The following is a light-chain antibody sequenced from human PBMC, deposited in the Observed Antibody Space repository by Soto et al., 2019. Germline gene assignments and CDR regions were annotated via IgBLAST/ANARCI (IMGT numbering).Light chain of an antibody. CDR3: LQDYNYPHT. CDR1: QGIRDD. V-gene: IGKV1-6*01. J-gene: IGKJ2*01. Sequence: IQMTQSPSALSASVGDRVTITCRASQGIRDDLGWYQQKPGEAPKALIYGASNLQSGVPSRFIASGSGTDFTLTISSLQPEDFATYYCLQDYNYPHTFGQGTKVEIK. CDR2: GAS.